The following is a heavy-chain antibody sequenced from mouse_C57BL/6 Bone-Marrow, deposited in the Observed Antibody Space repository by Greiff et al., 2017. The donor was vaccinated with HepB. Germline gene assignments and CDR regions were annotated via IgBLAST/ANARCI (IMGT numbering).Heavy chain of an antibody. D-gene: IGHD2-3*01. V-gene: IGHV3-1*01. CDR3: ARAFYDGYSMDY. CDR2: ISYSGST. J-gene: IGHJ4*01. CDR1: GYSITSGYD. Sequence: EVKLQESGPGMVKPSQSLSLTCTVTGYSITSGYDWHWIRPFPGNKLEWMGYISYSGSTNYNPSLKSRISITHDTSKNHFFLKLNSVTTEDTATYYCARAFYDGYSMDYWGQGTSVTVSS.